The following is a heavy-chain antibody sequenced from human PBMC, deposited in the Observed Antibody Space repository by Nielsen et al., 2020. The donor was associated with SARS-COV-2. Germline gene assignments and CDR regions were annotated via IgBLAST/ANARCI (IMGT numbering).Heavy chain of an antibody. CDR3: ARDYSFLSWSGYYYFDY. Sequence: GGSLRLSCAASGFTFSRYWMSWVRQAPGKGLEWVANIKQDGSDKYYLDSVKGRFTISRDNAKNSLYLQMNSLRAEDTAVYYCARDYSFLSWSGYYYFDYWGQGTLVTVSS. V-gene: IGHV3-7*03. J-gene: IGHJ4*02. CDR1: GFTFSRYW. D-gene: IGHD3-3*01. CDR2: IKQDGSDK.